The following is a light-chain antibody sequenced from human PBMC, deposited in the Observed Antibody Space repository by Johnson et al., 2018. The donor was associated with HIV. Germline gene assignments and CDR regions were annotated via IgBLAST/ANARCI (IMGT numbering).Light chain of an antibody. V-gene: IGLV1-51*01. Sequence: QSVLTQPPSVSAAPGQKVTISCSGSSSNIGNNYVSWYQQLPGTAPKLLIYDNNKRPSGIPDRFSGSKSGTSATLGITGLQTGDEADYYCRTWDSSLRLFGTGTKVTVL. J-gene: IGLJ1*01. CDR3: RTWDSSLRL. CDR2: DNN. CDR1: SSNIGNNY.